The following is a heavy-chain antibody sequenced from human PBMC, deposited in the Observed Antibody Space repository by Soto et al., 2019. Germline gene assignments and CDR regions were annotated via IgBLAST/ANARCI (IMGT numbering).Heavy chain of an antibody. V-gene: IGHV5-10-1*04. CDR3: ARSQPIAAAGYYYYYGLDV. CDR1: GYRFSDYW. Sequence: GESLKISCQGSGYRFSDYWIHWVRQVPGKGLEWMGKIDPSDSFTTYSPSFQGRVTISIDKSINTAFLRWTGLKASDTAIYYCARSQPIAAAGYYYYYGLDVWGQGTTVTVSS. J-gene: IGHJ6*02. CDR2: IDPSDSFT. D-gene: IGHD6-13*01.